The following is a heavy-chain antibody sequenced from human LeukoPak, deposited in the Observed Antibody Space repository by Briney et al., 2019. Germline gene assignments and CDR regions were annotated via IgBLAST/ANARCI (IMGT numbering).Heavy chain of an antibody. J-gene: IGHJ5*02. D-gene: IGHD5-12*01. CDR2: IYYSGST. Sequence: PSQTLSLTCTVSGGSISSGDYYWSWIRQPPGKGREWTGYIYYSGSTYYNPSLKTRFTISVDTSQHQLSLKLRSVTAADPAVYYCASAVEGFEWLLRGWFDPWGQGTLVPVSS. V-gene: IGHV4-30-4*08. CDR3: ASAVEGFEWLLRGWFDP. CDR1: GGSISSGDYY.